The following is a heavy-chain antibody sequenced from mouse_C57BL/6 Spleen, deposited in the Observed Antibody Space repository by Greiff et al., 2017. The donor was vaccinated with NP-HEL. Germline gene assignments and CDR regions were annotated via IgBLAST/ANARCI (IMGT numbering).Heavy chain of an antibody. CDR1: GFTFSSYA. Sequence: EVQVVESGGGLVKPGGSLKLSCAASGFTFSSYAMSWVRQTPEKRLEWVATISDGGSYTYYPDTVKGRFPISRDNAKNNLYLQISHLKSEDTAMYDCAREDLTGSRFAYWGQGTLVTVSA. V-gene: IGHV5-4*01. CDR2: ISDGGSYT. J-gene: IGHJ3*01. D-gene: IGHD4-1*01. CDR3: AREDLTGSRFAY.